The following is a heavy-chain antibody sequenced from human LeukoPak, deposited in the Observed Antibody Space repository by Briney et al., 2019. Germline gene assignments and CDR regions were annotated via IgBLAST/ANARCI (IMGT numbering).Heavy chain of an antibody. D-gene: IGHD7-27*01. V-gene: IGHV3-53*01. CDR2: INSGGST. J-gene: IGHJ6*03. CDR3: ARDKWGGSDYYMDV. CDR1: GFTFSNSY. Sequence: GGYLRLSCAASGFTFSNSYISWVRQAPGKGLEWVSVINSGGSTYYADSVKGGFSISSDSSKNTLYLQIKSRRAEDTAIYYCARDKWGGSDYYMDVWGEGATVTVSS.